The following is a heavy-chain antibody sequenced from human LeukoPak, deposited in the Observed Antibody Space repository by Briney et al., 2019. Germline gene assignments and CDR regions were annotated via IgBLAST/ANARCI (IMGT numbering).Heavy chain of an antibody. CDR2: INHSGST. CDR1: GGSFSGYY. Sequence: SETLSLTCAVYGGSFSGYYWSWIRQPPGKGLEWIGEINHSGSTNYNPSLKSRVTISVDTSKYQFSLKLSSVTAADTAVYYCARDGGVATTSNWFDPWGQGTLVTVSS. V-gene: IGHV4-34*01. J-gene: IGHJ5*02. CDR3: ARDGGVATTSNWFDP. D-gene: IGHD5-12*01.